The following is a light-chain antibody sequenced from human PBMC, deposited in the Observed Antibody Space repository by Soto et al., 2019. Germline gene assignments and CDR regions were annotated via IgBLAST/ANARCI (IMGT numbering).Light chain of an antibody. Sequence: IQLTQSPSSLSASVGDRVTITCRASQGISSYLAWYQQKPGKAPKLLIYAASTLQSGVPSRFSGSGSVTDFALTISSLQPEDFATYYCQQINSYPRTFGPGTKVDFK. CDR2: AAS. J-gene: IGKJ3*01. CDR1: QGISSY. CDR3: QQINSYPRT. V-gene: IGKV1-9*01.